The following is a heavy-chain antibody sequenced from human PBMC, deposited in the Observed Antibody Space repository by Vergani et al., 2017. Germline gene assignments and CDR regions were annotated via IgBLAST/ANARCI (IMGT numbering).Heavy chain of an antibody. CDR2: IRYDGSNK. V-gene: IGHV3-30*02. CDR3: AKRGDYGDYLGY. D-gene: IGHD4-17*01. J-gene: IGHJ4*02. CDR1: GFTFSSYG. Sequence: QVQLVESGGGVVQPGGSLRLSCAASGFTFSSYGMHWVRQCPGKGLEWVAFIRYDGSNKYYADYVKGRFTISRDNSKNTLYLQMNSLRAEDTAVYYCAKRGDYGDYLGYWGQGTLVIVSS.